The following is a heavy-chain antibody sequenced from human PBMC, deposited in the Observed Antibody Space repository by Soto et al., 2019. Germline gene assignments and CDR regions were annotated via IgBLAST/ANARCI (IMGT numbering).Heavy chain of an antibody. CDR1: GFTFSSYA. CDR3: AATYCSGDNCFSSGGRRFDP. V-gene: IGHV3-23*01. J-gene: IGHJ5*02. D-gene: IGHD2-21*01. CDR2: ISDSGDYK. Sequence: EVQLLESGGGLVQPGGSLRLSCTAAGFTFSSYAMSWVRQAPGKELEWVSAISDSGDYKYYTNSVKGRFTVSRDNSKNTLYLQMNSLRVEDTAVYYCAATYCSGDNCFSSGGRRFDPWGQGTLVTVSS.